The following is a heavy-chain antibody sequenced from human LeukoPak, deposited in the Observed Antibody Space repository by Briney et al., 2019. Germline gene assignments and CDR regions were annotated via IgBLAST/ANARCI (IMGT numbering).Heavy chain of an antibody. CDR1: GFTFSSYA. Sequence: GGSLRLSCAASGFTFSSYAMNWVRQAPGKGLEWVAIISYDGTNKDYADSVKGRFTISRDNSRNTLYLQMNSLRAEDTAVYHCERDPLYTNSPPSYFDYWGQGTLVTVSS. J-gene: IGHJ4*02. CDR3: ERDPLYTNSPPSYFDY. CDR2: ISYDGTNK. D-gene: IGHD2-2*02. V-gene: IGHV3-30-3*01.